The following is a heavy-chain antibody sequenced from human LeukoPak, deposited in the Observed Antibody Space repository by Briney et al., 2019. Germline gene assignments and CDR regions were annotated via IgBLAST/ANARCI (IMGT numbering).Heavy chain of an antibody. CDR3: ARTNYDILTGYSPHFDY. Sequence: ASVKVSCKASGYTFTGYYMHWVRQAPGQGLEWTGRINPNSGGTNYAQKFQGRVTMTRDTSISTAYMELSRLRSDDTAVYYCARTNYDILTGYSPHFDYWGQGTLVTVSS. CDR2: INPNSGGT. V-gene: IGHV1-2*06. D-gene: IGHD3-9*01. CDR1: GYTFTGYY. J-gene: IGHJ4*02.